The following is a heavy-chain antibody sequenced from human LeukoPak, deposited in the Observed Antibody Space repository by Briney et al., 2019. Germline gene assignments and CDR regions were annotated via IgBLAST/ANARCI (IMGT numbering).Heavy chain of an antibody. V-gene: IGHV1-18*01. D-gene: IGHD6-19*01. CDR3: ARNAFSSGWYFGPDY. CDR1: GYTFTSYG. CDR2: ISAYNGNT. Sequence: ASVKVSCKASGYTFTSYGISWVRQAPGQGLEWMGWISAYNGNTNYAQKLQGRVTMTTDTSTSTAYMELRSLRSDDTAVYYCARNAFSSGWYFGPDYWGQGTLVTVSS. J-gene: IGHJ4*02.